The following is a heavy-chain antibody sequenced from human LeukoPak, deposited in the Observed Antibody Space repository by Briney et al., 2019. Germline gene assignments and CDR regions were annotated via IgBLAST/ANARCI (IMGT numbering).Heavy chain of an antibody. V-gene: IGHV3-11*01. Sequence: AGGSLRLSRAASGFTFSDYYMSWIRQAPGKGLEWVSYISSSGSTIYYADSVKGRFTISRDNAKNSLYLQMNSLRAEDTAVYYCAKDIIREWLLPTGDDYWGQGTLVTVSS. CDR2: ISSSGSTI. CDR1: GFTFSDYY. CDR3: AKDIIREWLLPTGDDY. D-gene: IGHD3-3*01. J-gene: IGHJ4*02.